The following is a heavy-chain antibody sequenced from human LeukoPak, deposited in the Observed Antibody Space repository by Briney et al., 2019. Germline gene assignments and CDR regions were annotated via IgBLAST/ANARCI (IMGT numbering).Heavy chain of an antibody. J-gene: IGHJ4*02. V-gene: IGHV3-30*04. CDR1: GFSLSSYA. CDR3: ARIVGHTRSEF. Sequence: GGSLRLSCAASGFSLSSYAMHWVRQAPGKGLEWVSFVSFDGRNKNYADSVRGRFTISRDDSKNTLYLQMSSLRNEDTAVYFCARIVGHTRSEFWGQGTLVTVSS. CDR2: VSFDGRNK. D-gene: IGHD1-26*01.